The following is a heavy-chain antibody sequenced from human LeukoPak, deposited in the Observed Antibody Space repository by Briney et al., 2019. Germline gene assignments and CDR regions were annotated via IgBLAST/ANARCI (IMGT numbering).Heavy chain of an antibody. D-gene: IGHD3-10*01. J-gene: IGHJ4*02. Sequence: PGGSLRLSCAASGLTFSNYGMNWVRQAPGKGLEWVSYISSSGSTIYYADSVKGRFTISRDNAKNSLYLQMNSLRAEDTAVYYCARVPPRRPRFGELGIDYWGQGTLVTVSS. V-gene: IGHV3-48*04. CDR2: ISSSGSTI. CDR3: ARVPPRRPRFGELGIDY. CDR1: GLTFSNYG.